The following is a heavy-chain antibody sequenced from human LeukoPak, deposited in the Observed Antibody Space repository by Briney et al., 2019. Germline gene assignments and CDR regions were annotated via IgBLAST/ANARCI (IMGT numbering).Heavy chain of an antibody. CDR2: ISGNGGST. V-gene: IGHV3-23*01. D-gene: IGHD4-17*01. CDR3: ALVTTARPFDY. J-gene: IGHJ4*02. CDR1: GFTFSNYA. Sequence: GGSLRLSCAASGFTFSNYAMNWVRQAPGKGLEWVSGISGNGGSTYYADSVKGRFTISRDNSKNTLYVQMNSLRAEDTAIYYCALVTTARPFDYWGQGTLVTVSS.